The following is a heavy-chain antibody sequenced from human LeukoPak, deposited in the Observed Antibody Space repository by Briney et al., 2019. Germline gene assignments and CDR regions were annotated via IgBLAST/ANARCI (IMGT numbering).Heavy chain of an antibody. CDR1: GFTFNSYA. J-gene: IGHJ4*02. V-gene: IGHV3-23*01. D-gene: IGHD5-18*01. Sequence: GESLRLSCAVSGFTFNSYAMTWVRQAPGKGLEWVSFISGNGVSTYYADSVKGRFTISRDNSKNTLSLQMNSLRAEDTAVYYCAKGIELWLTYFDHWGQGTLVTASS. CDR2: ISGNGVST. CDR3: AKGIELWLTYFDH.